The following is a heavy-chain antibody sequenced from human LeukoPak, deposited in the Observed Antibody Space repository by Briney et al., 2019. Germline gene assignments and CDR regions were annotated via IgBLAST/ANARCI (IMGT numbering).Heavy chain of an antibody. D-gene: IGHD3-22*01. J-gene: IGHJ4*02. CDR3: ARVYYYDSSGYYYFDY. V-gene: IGHV1-18*01. Sequence: KLQGRVTMTTDTSTSTIYMELRSLRSDDTAVYYCARVYYYDSSGYYYFDYWGQGTLVTVSS.